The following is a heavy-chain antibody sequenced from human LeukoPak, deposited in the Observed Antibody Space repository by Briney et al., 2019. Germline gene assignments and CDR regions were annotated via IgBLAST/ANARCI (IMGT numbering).Heavy chain of an antibody. D-gene: IGHD5-24*01. CDR1: GGSISSYY. J-gene: IGHJ6*02. CDR3: ARERPLQTYYYYGMDV. Sequence: SETLSLTCTVSGGSISSYYWSWIRQPAGKGLEWIGRIYISGSTNYNPSIKSRVTMSVDTSKNQFSLKLSSVTAADTAVYYCARERPLQTYYYYGMDVWGQGTTVTVSS. CDR2: IYISGST. V-gene: IGHV4-4*07.